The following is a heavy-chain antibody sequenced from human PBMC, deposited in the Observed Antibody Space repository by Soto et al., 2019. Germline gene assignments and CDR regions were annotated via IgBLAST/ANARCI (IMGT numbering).Heavy chain of an antibody. CDR1: GYTFSNYG. J-gene: IGHJ6*02. CDR3: SRFIMVGGWFDPNYYHGMDA. V-gene: IGHV1-18*01. D-gene: IGHD6-19*01. CDR2: ISGYNGNT. Sequence: QVQLVQSGAEVKKPGASVTVSCKTSGYTFSNYGIHWVRQAPGQGLEWMRWISGYNGNTNYAQTVQARGTLTTDTSSVTVYMGLRCLKSDDTAIYYCSRFIMVGGWFDPNYYHGMDAWGRGTTLTVSS.